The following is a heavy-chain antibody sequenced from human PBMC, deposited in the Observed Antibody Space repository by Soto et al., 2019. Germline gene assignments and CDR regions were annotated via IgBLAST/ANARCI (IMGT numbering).Heavy chain of an antibody. CDR3: ARSNTAIVFDY. V-gene: IGHV4-59*01. D-gene: IGHD5-18*01. CDR2: IYYSGST. Sequence: PSETLSLTCTVSGGSISSYYWSWIRQPPGKGLEWIGYIYYSGSTNYNPSLKSRVTISVDTSKNQFSLKLSSVTAADTAVYYCARSNTAIVFDYWGQGTLVTVS. CDR1: GGSISSYY. J-gene: IGHJ4*02.